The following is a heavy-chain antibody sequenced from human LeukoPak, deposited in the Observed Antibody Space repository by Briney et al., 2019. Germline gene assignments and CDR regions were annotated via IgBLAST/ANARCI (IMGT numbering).Heavy chain of an antibody. CDR3: TRAGSYGYYWYFDL. CDR1: GDTVSSNSAT. D-gene: IGHD5-18*01. Sequence: SQTLSLTCALSGDTVSSNSATWNWIRQSPSKCLEWLVRTSYRSTWYNDYAVSVKSRITSNPDTSKNQFSLQLNSVTPEDTAVYYCTRAGSYGYYWYFDLWGRGTLVTVSS. J-gene: IGHJ2*01. CDR2: TSYRSTWYN. V-gene: IGHV6-1*01.